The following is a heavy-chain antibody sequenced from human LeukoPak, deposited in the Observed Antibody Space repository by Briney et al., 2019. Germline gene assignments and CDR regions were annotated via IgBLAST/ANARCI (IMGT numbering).Heavy chain of an antibody. V-gene: IGHV3-74*01. D-gene: IGHD3-22*01. J-gene: IGHJ4*02. CDR1: GFTFSNYW. CDR2: IKRDGSST. CDR3: AREAYYDSSGYSYYFDY. Sequence: GGSLRLSCAASGFTFSNYWMHWVRQAPGKGLVWVSRIKRDGSSTDYADSVKGRFTISRDNAKNTLYLQMNSVRAEDTAVYYCAREAYYDSSGYSYYFDYWGQGTLVTVSS.